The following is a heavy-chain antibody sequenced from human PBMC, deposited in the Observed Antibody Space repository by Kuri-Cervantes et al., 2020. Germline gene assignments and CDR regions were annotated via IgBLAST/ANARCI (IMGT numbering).Heavy chain of an antibody. D-gene: IGHD3-22*01. V-gene: IGHV3-23*01. CDR2: ISGSGGSI. Sequence: GESLKISCAASGFTFSGYAMSWVRQAPGKGLEWVSAISGSGGSIYYADSVKGRFTISRDISKSTLYLQMNSLRAEDTAIYYCAKVRSSGYYYEVFDYWGQGTLVTVSS. CDR3: AKVRSSGYYYEVFDY. J-gene: IGHJ4*02. CDR1: GFTFSGYA.